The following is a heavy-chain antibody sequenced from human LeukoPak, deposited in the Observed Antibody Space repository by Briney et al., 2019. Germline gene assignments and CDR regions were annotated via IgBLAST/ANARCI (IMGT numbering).Heavy chain of an antibody. Sequence: GGSLRLSCAASGFTFSSYEMNWVRQAPGKGLEWVSYISSSGSTIYYADSVKGRFTISRDNAKNSLYLQMNSLRAEDTAVYYCARSGVGTMVRGVILWGQGTLSPSPQ. D-gene: IGHD3-10*01. CDR1: GFTFSSYE. CDR2: ISSSGSTI. J-gene: IGHJ4*02. CDR3: ARSGVGTMVRGVIL. V-gene: IGHV3-48*03.